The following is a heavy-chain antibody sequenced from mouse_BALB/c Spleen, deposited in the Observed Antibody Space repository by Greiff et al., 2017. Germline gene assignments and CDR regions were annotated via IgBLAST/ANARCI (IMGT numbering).Heavy chain of an antibody. D-gene: IGHD2-14*01. CDR3: ASYDRGDYAMDY. CDR1: GFNIKDTY. CDR2: IDPANGNT. Sequence: EVQGVESGAELVKPGASVKLSCTASGFNIKDTYMHWVKQRPEQGLEWIGRIDPANGNTKYDPKFQGKATITADTSSNTAYLQLSSLTSEDTAVYYCASYDRGDYAMDYWGQGTSVTVSS. V-gene: IGHV14-3*02. J-gene: IGHJ4*01.